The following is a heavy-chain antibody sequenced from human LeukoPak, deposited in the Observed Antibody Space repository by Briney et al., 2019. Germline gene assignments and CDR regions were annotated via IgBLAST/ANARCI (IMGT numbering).Heavy chain of an antibody. J-gene: IGHJ4*02. CDR1: GYTFTGHY. CDR2: INPKNAGT. V-gene: IGHV1-2*02. CDR3: ARDLYSRRMNYYGSGNYFAY. Sequence: ASVKVSCRASGYTFTGHYMHWVRQVPGQGLEWMGWINPKNAGTNYAQRFQGRVTMTRDTSISTVYMELSSLRSEDTAVYYCARDLYSRRMNYYGSGNYFAYWGQGTLVTVSS. D-gene: IGHD3-10*01.